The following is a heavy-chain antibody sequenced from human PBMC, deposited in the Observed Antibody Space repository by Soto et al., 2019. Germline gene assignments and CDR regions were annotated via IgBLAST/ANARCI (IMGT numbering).Heavy chain of an antibody. D-gene: IGHD2-21*01. V-gene: IGHV3-48*01. CDR2: IGSSSSTI. CDR3: AGGGETNYFYYYMDV. CDR1: GFTFSTYC. Sequence: GGSLRLSCAASGFTFSTYCMNWVRQAPGKGLEWVSYIGSSSSTIYYADSVKGRFTISRDNAKNSLYLQMNSLRAEDTAVYYCAGGGETNYFYYYMDVWGKGTTVTVSS. J-gene: IGHJ6*03.